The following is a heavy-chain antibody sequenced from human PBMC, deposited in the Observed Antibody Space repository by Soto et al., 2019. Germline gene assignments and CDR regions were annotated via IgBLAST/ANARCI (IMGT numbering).Heavy chain of an antibody. CDR3: ARFSPPGYYYMDV. V-gene: IGHV4-31*03. CDR2: IHSSGRT. Sequence: QVQLQESGPGLVKPSQTLSLTCTVSGGPISSGGYYWTWVRQPPGKGLEWIGYIHSSGRTFYNPSLESRVIISLDTSENQFSLKLTSVTAADTAVYYCARFSPPGYYYMDVWGKGTSVTVAS. CDR1: GGPISSGGYY. J-gene: IGHJ6*03.